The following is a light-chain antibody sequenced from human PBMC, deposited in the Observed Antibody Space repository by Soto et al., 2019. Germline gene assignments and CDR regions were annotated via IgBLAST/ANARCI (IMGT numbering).Light chain of an antibody. CDR3: MQALQTPYT. CDR1: QSLLHSNGYKY. CDR2: LGS. J-gene: IGKJ2*01. V-gene: IGKV2-28*01. Sequence: DIVMTQSPLSLPVTPGEPASISCRSSQSLLHSNGYKYLDWYLQKPGQSPQLLIYLGSNRASGVPDRFSGSGSGTDFTLKISRVGAEDVGVYYCMQALQTPYTFGQWTKLEIK.